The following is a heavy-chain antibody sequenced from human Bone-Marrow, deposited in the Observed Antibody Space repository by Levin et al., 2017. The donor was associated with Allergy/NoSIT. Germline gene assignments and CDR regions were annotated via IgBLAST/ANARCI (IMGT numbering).Heavy chain of an antibody. D-gene: IGHD4-23*01. CDR1: GFTFSSYT. CDR2: ISSSSTTI. Sequence: GGSLRLSCAASGFTFSSYTMNWVRQAPGKGLEGVSSISSSSTTIYYADSVKGRFTISRDNAKNSLYLQMNSLRDEDTAVYYCARGASSTVVTIRNFDCWGQGTLVTVSS. V-gene: IGHV3-48*02. CDR3: ARGASSTVVTIRNFDC. J-gene: IGHJ4*02.